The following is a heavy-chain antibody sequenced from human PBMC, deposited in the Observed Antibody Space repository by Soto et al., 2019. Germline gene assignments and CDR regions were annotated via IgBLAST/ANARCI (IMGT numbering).Heavy chain of an antibody. CDR2: IRSKAYGGTT. V-gene: IGHV3-49*03. CDR3: TRVFYYGSGSYLATGYYMDV. J-gene: IGHJ6*03. Sequence: GSLRLSCTASGFTFGDYAMSWFRQAPGKGLEWVGFIRSKAYGGTTEYAASVKGRFTISRDDSKSIAYLQMNSLKTEDTAVYYCTRVFYYGSGSYLATGYYMDVWGKGTTVTVSS. D-gene: IGHD3-10*01. CDR1: GFTFGDYA.